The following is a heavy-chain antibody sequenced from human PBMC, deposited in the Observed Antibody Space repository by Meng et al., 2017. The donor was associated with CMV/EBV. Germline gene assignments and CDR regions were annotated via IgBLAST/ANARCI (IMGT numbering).Heavy chain of an antibody. J-gene: IGHJ6*02. D-gene: IGHD5-18*01. Sequence: ASVKVSCKASGYTFTTFGISWVRQASGQGLEWMGWISGYNANTKYAQKFQGRVTMTTDTSTSTAYMELRSLRSDDTAVYYCARERIQPQYYYYYYGMDVWGQGTTVTVSS. V-gene: IGHV1-18*01. CDR2: ISGYNANT. CDR3: ARERIQPQYYYYYYGMDV. CDR1: GYTFTTFG.